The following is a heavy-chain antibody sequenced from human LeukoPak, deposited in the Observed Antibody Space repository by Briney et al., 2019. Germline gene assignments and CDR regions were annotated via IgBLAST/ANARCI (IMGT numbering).Heavy chain of an antibody. J-gene: IGHJ3*02. Sequence: GGSLRLSCTGSGFTFSNAWMNWVRQAPGKGLEWVGRIKSRADGGTTDYAAPVQGRVTVSRDDSKNTVSLQMSSLKTEDTAIHYCSTGIAFDIWGQGTMVTVSS. CDR3: STGIAFDI. V-gene: IGHV3-15*01. CDR2: IKSRADGGTT. CDR1: GFTFSNAW.